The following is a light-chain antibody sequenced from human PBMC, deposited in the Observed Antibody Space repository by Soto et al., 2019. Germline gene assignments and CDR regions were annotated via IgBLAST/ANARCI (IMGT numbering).Light chain of an antibody. CDR1: QTISNT. V-gene: IGKV3-15*01. J-gene: IGKJ1*01. CDR3: QQYNNRPHT. Sequence: EIVMTQSPATLSVSPGEGATLSCRASQTISNTLAWYQVKPGQSPRLLIHDASTRATGIPDRFSGSGTGTDFILTISRLQSEDFALYYCQQYNNRPHTFGQGTKVEIK. CDR2: DAS.